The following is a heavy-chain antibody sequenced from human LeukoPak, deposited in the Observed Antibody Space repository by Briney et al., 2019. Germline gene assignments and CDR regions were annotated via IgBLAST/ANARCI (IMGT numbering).Heavy chain of an antibody. Sequence: GASVKVSCKASGGTFSSYAISWVRQAPGQGLEWMGWINPNSGGTNYAQKFQGRVTMTRDTSTSTAYMELRSLRSDDTAVYYCARCRNIVVVPAAMDDYYYYMDVWGKGTTVTISS. D-gene: IGHD2-2*01. J-gene: IGHJ6*03. CDR3: ARCRNIVVVPAAMDDYYYYMDV. CDR2: INPNSGGT. V-gene: IGHV1-2*02. CDR1: GGTFSSYA.